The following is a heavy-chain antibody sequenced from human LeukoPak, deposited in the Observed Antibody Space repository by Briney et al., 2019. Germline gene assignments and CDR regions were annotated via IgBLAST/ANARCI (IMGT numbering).Heavy chain of an antibody. CDR1: GGSISSGGYY. D-gene: IGHD1-26*01. J-gene: IGHJ4*02. Sequence: PSQTPSLTCAVSGGSISSGGYYWSWIRQPPGKGLEWIGYIYHSGSTYYNPSLKSRVTISVDRSKNQFSLKLSSVSAADTAVYYCARDRGGSQGNFDYWGQGTLVTVSS. V-gene: IGHV4-30-2*01. CDR3: ARDRGGSQGNFDY. CDR2: IYHSGST.